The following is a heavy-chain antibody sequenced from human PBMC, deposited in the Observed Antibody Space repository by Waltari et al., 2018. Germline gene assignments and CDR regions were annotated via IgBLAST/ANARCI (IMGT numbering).Heavy chain of an antibody. Sequence: EVQLVESGGGLVQPGGSLRLSCAASGFTFSSYAMSWVRQAPGKGLEWVSAISGSGGSTYYADSVKGRFTISRDNSKNTLYLQMNSLRAEDTAVYYCAKDRGYYDSSGYLLPLVDFQHWGQGTLVTVSS. D-gene: IGHD3-22*01. V-gene: IGHV3-23*04. J-gene: IGHJ1*01. CDR3: AKDRGYYDSSGYLLPLVDFQH. CDR2: ISGSGGST. CDR1: GFTFSSYA.